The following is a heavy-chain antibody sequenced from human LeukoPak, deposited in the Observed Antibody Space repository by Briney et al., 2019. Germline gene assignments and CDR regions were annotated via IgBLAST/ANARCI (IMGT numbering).Heavy chain of an antibody. Sequence: PGGSLRLSCAASGFTFNTYTIYWVRQAPGKGLEWLAFIWYDEITKDYADSVKGRFTISRDNSKNTLYVQMNSLRADDTAVYYCAKDSSDYYFDYWGQGTLVTVSS. V-gene: IGHV3-30*02. CDR1: GFTFNTYT. CDR3: AKDSSDYYFDY. CDR2: IWYDEITK. D-gene: IGHD3-22*01. J-gene: IGHJ4*02.